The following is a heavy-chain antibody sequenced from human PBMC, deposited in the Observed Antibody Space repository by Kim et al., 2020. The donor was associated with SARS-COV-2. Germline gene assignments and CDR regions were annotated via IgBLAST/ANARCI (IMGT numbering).Heavy chain of an antibody. J-gene: IGHJ6*01. V-gene: IGHV3-23*01. D-gene: IGHD1-26*01. CDR3: AKDVWDYSGMDA. Sequence: YYGDSVKGRITSSRDTSKNTVYLKMNSRGAEDTAVYYGAKDVWDYSGMDAWGPGTTVTVSS.